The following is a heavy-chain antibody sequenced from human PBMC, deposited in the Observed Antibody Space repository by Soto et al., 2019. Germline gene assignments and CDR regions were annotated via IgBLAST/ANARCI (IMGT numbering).Heavy chain of an antibody. CDR2: ISGSGGST. CDR3: AKDQIGYSSSVVAFDI. Sequence: EVQLLESGGGLVQPGGSLRLSCAASGFTFSSYAMSWVRQAPGKGLEWVSAISGSGGSTYYADSVKGRFTISRDNSKNTLYLQMNSLRAEDTAVYYCAKDQIGYSSSVVAFDIWGQGTMVTVSS. CDR1: GFTFSSYA. D-gene: IGHD6-6*01. J-gene: IGHJ3*02. V-gene: IGHV3-23*01.